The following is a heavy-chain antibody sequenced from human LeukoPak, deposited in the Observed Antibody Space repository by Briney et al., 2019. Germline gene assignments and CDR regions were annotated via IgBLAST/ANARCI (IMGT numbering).Heavy chain of an antibody. CDR2: INHSGST. CDR3: ARAAIVVVVAATQDYYYYGLDV. D-gene: IGHD2-15*01. Sequence: SETLSLTCAVYGGSFSGYYWSWIRQPPGKGLEWIGEINHSGSTNYNPSLKSRVTISVDTSKNQFSLKLSSVTAADTAVYYCARAAIVVVVAATQDYYYYGLDVWGQGTTVTVSS. V-gene: IGHV4-34*01. J-gene: IGHJ6*02. CDR1: GGSFSGYY.